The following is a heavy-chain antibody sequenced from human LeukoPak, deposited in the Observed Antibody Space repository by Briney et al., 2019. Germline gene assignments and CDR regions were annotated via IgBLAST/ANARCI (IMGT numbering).Heavy chain of an antibody. CDR3: ERGRFGHFDR. J-gene: IGHJ4*02. D-gene: IGHD3-16*01. CDR2: FYSSGGT. Sequence: SETLSLTCTVSTWSLSDYYWDWIRQPAGKGLEWIGRFYSSGGTYYNPSLKSPVSISVDKSKNQFSLKLSSVTAADTAVYYCERGRFGHFDRWGQGTLVTVSS. CDR1: TWSLSDYY. V-gene: IGHV4-4*07.